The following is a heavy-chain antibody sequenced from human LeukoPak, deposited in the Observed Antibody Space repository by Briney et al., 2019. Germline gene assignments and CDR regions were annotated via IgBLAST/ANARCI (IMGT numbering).Heavy chain of an antibody. CDR3: ARDFSWIQLWSWFDP. CDR2: INPNSGGT. V-gene: IGHV1-2*06. CDR1: GYTFTGYY. Sequence: ASVKVSCKATGYTFTGYYMHWVRQAPGQWLEWMGRINPNSGGTNYAQKFQGRVTMTRDTSTSTVYMELSSLRSEDTAVYYCARDFSWIQLWSWFDPWGQGTLVTVSS. D-gene: IGHD5-18*01. J-gene: IGHJ5*02.